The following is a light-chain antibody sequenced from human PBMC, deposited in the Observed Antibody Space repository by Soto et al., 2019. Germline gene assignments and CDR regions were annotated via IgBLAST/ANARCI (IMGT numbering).Light chain of an antibody. CDR3: GTWDSSLGASWV. J-gene: IGLJ3*02. V-gene: IGLV1-51*02. CDR2: ENN. CDR1: TSNIGNNY. Sequence: QSVLTQPPSVSAAPGQKVTISCSGSTSNIGNNYVSWYQHLPGTAPKLLIYENNKRPSGIPDRFSGSKSGTSATLGITGLQTGDEADYYCGTWDSSLGASWVFGGGTKVTVL.